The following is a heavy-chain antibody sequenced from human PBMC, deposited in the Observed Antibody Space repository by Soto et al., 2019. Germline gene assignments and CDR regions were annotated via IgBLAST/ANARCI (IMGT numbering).Heavy chain of an antibody. J-gene: IGHJ6*02. CDR2: TYYRSKWYN. CDR1: GDSVSSNSAA. D-gene: IGHD6-6*01. Sequence: SQTLSLTCVISGDSVSSNSAAWNWIRQSPSRGLEWLGRTYYRSKWYNDYAVSVKSRITINPDTSKNQFSLQLNSVTPEDTAVYYCARGTYSSSSGRYYYFGMDVWGQGTTVTVSS. CDR3: ARGTYSSSSGRYYYFGMDV. V-gene: IGHV6-1*01.